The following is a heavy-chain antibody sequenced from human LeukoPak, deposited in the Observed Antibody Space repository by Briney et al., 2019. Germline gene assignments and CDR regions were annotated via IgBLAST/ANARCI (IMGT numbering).Heavy chain of an antibody. Sequence: GGSLRLSCAASGFTFSTYAMTWVRQAPGKGLEGVSGISAGGDRTYYADSVKGRFTISRDNSKNTLYLQMNSLRAEDTAEYYCARSTVGTSCCTAVDYWGQGTLVTVSS. V-gene: IGHV3-23*01. CDR2: ISAGGDRT. D-gene: IGHD1-26*01. J-gene: IGHJ4*02. CDR3: ARSTVGTSCCTAVDY. CDR1: GFTFSTYA.